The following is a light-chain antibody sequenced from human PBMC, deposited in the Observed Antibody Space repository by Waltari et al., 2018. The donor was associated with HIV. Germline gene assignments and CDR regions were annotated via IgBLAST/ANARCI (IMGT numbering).Light chain of an antibody. V-gene: IGLV1-47*01. CDR1: NSNIRCNE. Sequence: QTVVTQPPPPPANPGQRATISSYCSNSNIRCNEAYIVQHLPGTAPKLLIYRTNQRRSGVPDRFSGSKSGTSASLAISGLRSDDEADYYCAAWDDTLSSYVFGTGTTVTV. CDR2: RTN. CDR3: AAWDDTLSSYV. J-gene: IGLJ1*01.